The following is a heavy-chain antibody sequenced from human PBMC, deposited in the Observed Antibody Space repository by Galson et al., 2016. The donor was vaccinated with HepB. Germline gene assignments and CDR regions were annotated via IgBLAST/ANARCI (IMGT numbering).Heavy chain of an antibody. CDR3: ARGYSDYVDGLDV. CDR2: IIPVYGTA. CDR1: RGSFRGYV. D-gene: IGHD5-12*01. J-gene: IGHJ6*02. V-gene: IGHV1-69*06. Sequence: SVKISCKASRGSFRGYVISWVRQAPGQGLEWMGGIIPVYGTANFAQKFQGRVTITADKSTGTAYMELSSLRSEDTAVYFCARGYSDYVDGLDVWGQGTTVTVSS.